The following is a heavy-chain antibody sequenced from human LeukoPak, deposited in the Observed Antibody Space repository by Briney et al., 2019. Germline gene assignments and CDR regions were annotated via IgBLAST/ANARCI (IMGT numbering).Heavy chain of an antibody. CDR2: INHSGST. CDR1: GGSFSGYY. V-gene: IGHV4-34*01. J-gene: IGHJ4*02. CDR3: AGGPYGSGSYYGY. Sequence: PSETLSLTCAVYGGSFSGYYWSWIRQPPGKGLEWIGEINHSGSTNYNPSLKSRVTISVDTSKNQFSLKLSSVTAADTAVYYCAGGPYGSGSYYGYWGQGTLVTVSS. D-gene: IGHD3-10*01.